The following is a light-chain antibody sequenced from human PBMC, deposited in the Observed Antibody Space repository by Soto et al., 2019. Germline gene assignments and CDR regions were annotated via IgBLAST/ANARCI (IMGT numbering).Light chain of an antibody. CDR2: SDG. CDR3: QVWDSSTVV. CDR1: NIGNKN. Sequence: SYELTQPLSVSVALGQTARITCGGNNIGNKNVHWYQRKPGQAPVMVIYSDGNRPSGIPERFSGSNSGNTATLTISRAQGGDEADYYCQVWDSSTVVFGGENKLTVL. J-gene: IGLJ2*01. V-gene: IGLV3-9*01.